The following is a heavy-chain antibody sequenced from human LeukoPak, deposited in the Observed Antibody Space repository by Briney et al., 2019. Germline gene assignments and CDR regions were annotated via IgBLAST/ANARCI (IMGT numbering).Heavy chain of an antibody. J-gene: IGHJ4*02. Sequence: GGSLRLSCAASGFSFESYGMTWVRQVPGKGLEWVSYINWNGGTTDYADSVEGRFTISRDNGMSSLYLQMNSLRAEDTALYYCARDYGSGSYYNGIDYWGQGTLVSVSS. CDR3: ARDYGSGSYYNGIDY. V-gene: IGHV3-20*04. D-gene: IGHD3-10*01. CDR2: INWNGGTT. CDR1: GFSFESYG.